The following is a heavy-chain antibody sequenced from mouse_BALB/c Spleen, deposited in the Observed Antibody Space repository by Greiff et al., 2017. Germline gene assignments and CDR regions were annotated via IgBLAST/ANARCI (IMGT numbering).Heavy chain of an antibody. D-gene: IGHD3-1*01. Sequence: VKLQESGPGLVQPSQSLSITCTVSGFSLTSYGVHWVRQSPGKGLEWLGVIWSGGSTDYNAAFISRLSISKDNSKSQVFFKMNSLQANDTAIYYCARNRGNPGYGAMDYWGQGTSVTVSS. V-gene: IGHV2-2*02. CDR1: GFSLTSYG. CDR3: ARNRGNPGYGAMDY. CDR2: IWSGGST. J-gene: IGHJ4*01.